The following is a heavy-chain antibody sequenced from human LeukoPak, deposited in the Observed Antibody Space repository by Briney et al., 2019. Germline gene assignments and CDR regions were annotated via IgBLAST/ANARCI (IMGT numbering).Heavy chain of an antibody. CDR1: GFTFSTYA. J-gene: IGHJ4*02. V-gene: IGHV3-23*01. Sequence: PGGSLRLSCAASGFTFSTYAASWVRQAPGKGLEWVSAISGSGGSTYYADSVKGRFTISRDNSKNTLYLQMNSLRAEDTAVYYCAKEAMVRGGMNNFDYWGQGTLVTVSS. D-gene: IGHD3-10*01. CDR3: AKEAMVRGGMNNFDY. CDR2: ISGSGGST.